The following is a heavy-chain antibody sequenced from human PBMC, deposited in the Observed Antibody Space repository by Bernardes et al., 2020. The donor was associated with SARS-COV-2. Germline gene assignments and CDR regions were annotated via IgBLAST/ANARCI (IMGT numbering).Heavy chain of an antibody. Sequence: SETLSLTCTVSGGSISSYYWSWLRQPPGKGLEWIGYIYYSGSTNYNPSLKSRVTISVDTSKNQFSLKLSSVTAADTAVYFCARHVPRGPETDYNFEYYFDYWGKGTLVTVSS. CDR1: GGSISSYY. CDR3: ARHVPRGPETDYNFEYYFDY. J-gene: IGHJ4*02. CDR2: IYYSGST. V-gene: IGHV4-59*08. D-gene: IGHD3-10*01.